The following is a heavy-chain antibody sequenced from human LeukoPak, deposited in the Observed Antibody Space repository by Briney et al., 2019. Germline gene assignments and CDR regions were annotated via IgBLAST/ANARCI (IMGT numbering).Heavy chain of an antibody. V-gene: IGHV4-34*01. J-gene: IGHJ3*02. CDR1: GGSFSGYY. CDR2: INHSGST. Sequence: LETLSLTCAVYGGSFSGYYWSWIRQPPGKGLEWIGEINHSGSTNYNPSLKSRVTISVDTSKNQFSLKLSSVTAADTAVYYCARAPYGDYDSAFDIWGQGTMVTVSS. D-gene: IGHD4-17*01. CDR3: ARAPYGDYDSAFDI.